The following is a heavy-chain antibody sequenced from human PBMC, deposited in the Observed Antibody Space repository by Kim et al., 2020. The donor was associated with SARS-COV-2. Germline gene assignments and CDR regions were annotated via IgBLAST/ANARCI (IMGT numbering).Heavy chain of an antibody. CDR1: GYTFTGYI. J-gene: IGHJ6*02. CDR3: ARDSGYSASGSYGHGLDV. V-gene: IGHV1-2*02. D-gene: IGHD3-10*01. Sequence: ASVKVSCKASGYTFTGYIVHWLRPAPGQGLEWMGWINPNSGGTKYAQKFQGRVTMTRDTSIRTAYMELSRLRSDDTAVYYCARDSGYSASGSYGHGLDVWGQGTTVTVSS. CDR2: INPNSGGT.